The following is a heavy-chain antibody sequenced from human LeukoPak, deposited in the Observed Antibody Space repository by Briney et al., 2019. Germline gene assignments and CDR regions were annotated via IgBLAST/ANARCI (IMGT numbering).Heavy chain of an antibody. J-gene: IGHJ4*02. D-gene: IGHD2-21*02. Sequence: PGGSLRLSCAASGFTFSNAWMSWVRQAPGKGLEWVGRIKSKTDGGTTDYAAPVKGRFTISRDDSKNTLYLQMNSLKTEDTAVYYCTTDLAYCGGDCYVLFDYWGQGTLVTVSS. V-gene: IGHV3-15*01. CDR1: GFTFSNAW. CDR2: IKSKTDGGTT. CDR3: TTDLAYCGGDCYVLFDY.